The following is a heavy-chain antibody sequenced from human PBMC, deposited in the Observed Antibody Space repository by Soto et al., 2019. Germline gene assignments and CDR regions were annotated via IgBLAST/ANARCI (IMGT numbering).Heavy chain of an antibody. V-gene: IGHV4-39*01. D-gene: IGHD3-3*01. CDR1: GGSISSSSYY. CDR3: ARRITIFGVATFDY. Sequence: TCTVSGGSISSSSYYWGWIRQPPGKGLEWIGSIYYSGSTYYNPSLKSRVTISVDTSKNQFSPKLSSVTAADTAVYYCARRITIFGVATFDYWGQGTLVTVSS. J-gene: IGHJ4*02. CDR2: IYYSGST.